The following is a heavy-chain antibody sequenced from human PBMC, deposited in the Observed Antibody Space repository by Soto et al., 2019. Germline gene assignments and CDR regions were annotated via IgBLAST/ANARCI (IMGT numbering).Heavy chain of an antibody. V-gene: IGHV1-58*01. J-gene: IGHJ6*02. D-gene: IGHD6-13*01. CDR1: RFTFTSSA. Sequence: ASVKVSCKASRFTFTSSAVQWVRQARGQRLEWIGWIVVGSGNTNYAQKFQERVTITRDMSTSTAYMELSSLRSEDTAVYYCAADLTSSSSWYYYYGMDVWGQGTTVTVSS. CDR3: AADLTSSSSWYYYYGMDV. CDR2: IVVGSGNT.